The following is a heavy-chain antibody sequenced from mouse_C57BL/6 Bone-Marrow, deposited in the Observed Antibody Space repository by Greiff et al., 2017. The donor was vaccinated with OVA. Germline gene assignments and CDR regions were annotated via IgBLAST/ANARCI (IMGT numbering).Heavy chain of an antibody. D-gene: IGHD3-1*01. V-gene: IGHV5-6*01. Sequence: VQLQQSGGDLVKPGGSLKLSCAASGFTFSSYGMSWVRQTPDKRLEWVATISSGGSYTYYPDSVKGRFTISRNNAKNTLYLQMSSLKSEDTAMYYCARRGYSPCAYWGQGTLVTVSA. J-gene: IGHJ3*01. CDR1: GFTFSSYG. CDR2: ISSGGSYT. CDR3: ARRGYSPCAY.